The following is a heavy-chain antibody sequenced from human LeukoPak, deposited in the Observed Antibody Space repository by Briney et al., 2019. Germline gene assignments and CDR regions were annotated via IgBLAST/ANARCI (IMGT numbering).Heavy chain of an antibody. CDR1: GFTFSSYS. Sequence: GGSLRLSCAASGFTFSSYSMNWVRQAPGKGLEWVSSISSSSSYIYYADSVKGRFTISRGNAKNSLYLQMNSLTAEDTAVYYCARTYYGSGSYYNVGWFDPWGQGTLVTVSS. CDR3: ARTYYGSGSYYNVGWFDP. D-gene: IGHD3-10*01. V-gene: IGHV3-21*01. CDR2: ISSSSSYI. J-gene: IGHJ5*02.